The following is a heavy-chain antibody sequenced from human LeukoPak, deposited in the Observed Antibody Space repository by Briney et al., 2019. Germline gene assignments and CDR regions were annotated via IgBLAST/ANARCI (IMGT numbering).Heavy chain of an antibody. J-gene: IGHJ6*02. CDR3: ARDYGGNFKYGMDV. CDR1: GFTFSSYW. D-gene: IGHD4-23*01. Sequence: PGGSLRLSCAASGFTFSSYWMSWVRQAPGKGLEWVVNIKQDGSEKYYVDSVKGRFTISRDNAKNSLYLQMNSLRAEDTAVYYCARDYGGNFKYGMDVWGQGTTVTVSS. V-gene: IGHV3-7*01. CDR2: IKQDGSEK.